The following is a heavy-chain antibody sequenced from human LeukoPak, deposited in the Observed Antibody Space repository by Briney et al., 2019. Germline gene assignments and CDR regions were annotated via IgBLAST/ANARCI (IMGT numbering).Heavy chain of an antibody. CDR1: GYTFTGYY. D-gene: IGHD1-7*01. V-gene: IGHV7-4-1*02. CDR3: ARDLTGTTLPAFDI. CDR2: INTNTGNP. J-gene: IGHJ3*02. Sequence: ASVKVSCKASGYTFTGYYMHWVRQAPGQGLEWMGWINTNTGNPTYAQGFTGRFVFSLDTSVSTPYLQISSLKAEDTAVYYCARDLTGTTLPAFDIWGQGTMVTVSS.